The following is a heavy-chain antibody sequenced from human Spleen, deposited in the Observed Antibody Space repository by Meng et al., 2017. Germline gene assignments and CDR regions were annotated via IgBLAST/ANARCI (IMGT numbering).Heavy chain of an antibody. D-gene: IGHD2-2*01. CDR2: IYYSGGT. Sequence: QPQLQESGPGLVKLSQTLSLTCTVSGGSISSGDYYWSWIRQPPGKGLEWIGYIYYSGGTYYNPSLKSRVTISLDTSKNQFSLKLTSMTAADTAVYYCARGTRVCSSASCYHRDFDYWGQGTLVTVSS. CDR3: ARGTRVCSSASCYHRDFDY. J-gene: IGHJ4*02. CDR1: GGSISSGDYY. V-gene: IGHV4-30-4*01.